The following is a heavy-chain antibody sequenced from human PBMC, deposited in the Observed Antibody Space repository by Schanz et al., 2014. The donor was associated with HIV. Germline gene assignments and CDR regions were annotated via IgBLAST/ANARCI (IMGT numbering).Heavy chain of an antibody. J-gene: IGHJ4*02. CDR1: GFTFSNYW. CDR2: IKPDGSDK. D-gene: IGHD1-26*01. CDR3: ARGLGASIWDY. V-gene: IGHV3-7*01. Sequence: EVQLVESGGGLVQPGGSLRLSCEGSGFTFSNYWMSWVRQAPGKGLEWVANIKPDGSDKYYLDSVKGRFTISRDNAKNSLSLQVNSLRADDTAVYYCARGLGASIWDYWGQGTLVTVSS.